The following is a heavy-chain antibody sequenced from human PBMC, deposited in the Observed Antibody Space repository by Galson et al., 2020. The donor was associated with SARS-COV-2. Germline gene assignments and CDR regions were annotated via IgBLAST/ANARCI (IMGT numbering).Heavy chain of an antibody. Sequence: LGESLKISCAASGFTFSSYAMHWVRQAPGKGLEWVAVISYDGSNKYYADSVKGRFTISRDNSKNTLYLQMNSLRAEDTAVYYCARDSDPEVPAAINYWGQGTLVTVSS. CDR3: ARDSDPEVPAAINY. J-gene: IGHJ4*02. CDR2: ISYDGSNK. D-gene: IGHD2-2*01. CDR1: GFTFSSYA. V-gene: IGHV3-30*04.